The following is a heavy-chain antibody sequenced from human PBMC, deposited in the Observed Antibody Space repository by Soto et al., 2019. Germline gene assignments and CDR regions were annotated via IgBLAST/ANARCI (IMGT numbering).Heavy chain of an antibody. CDR1: GFTFDDYA. Sequence: EVQLVESGGGLVQPGRSLRLSCAASGFTFDDYAMHWVRQAPGKGLEWVSGISWNSGSVGYADSVKGRFTISRDNAKNTLLLQMNSQRAEDTAVYYCAKGNREYPRTSFEFGLWGQGTMITVSS. CDR3: AKGNREYPRTSFEFGL. D-gene: IGHD3-16*01. CDR2: ISWNSGSV. J-gene: IGHJ4*02. V-gene: IGHV3-9*01.